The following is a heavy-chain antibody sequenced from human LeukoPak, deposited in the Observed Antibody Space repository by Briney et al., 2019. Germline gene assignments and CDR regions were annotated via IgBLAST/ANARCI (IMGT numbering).Heavy chain of an antibody. V-gene: IGHV1-2*02. CDR1: GYTFTGYY. D-gene: IGHD3-10*01. Sequence: GASVKVSCKASGYTFTGYYMHWVRQAPGQGLEWMGWINPNSGDTSYAQKFQGRVTMTRDTSTDTIYMELSSLRSEDTAVYYCARGGWYGKWGNNAMDVWGQGTTVTVSS. J-gene: IGHJ6*02. CDR2: INPNSGDT. CDR3: ARGGWYGKWGNNAMDV.